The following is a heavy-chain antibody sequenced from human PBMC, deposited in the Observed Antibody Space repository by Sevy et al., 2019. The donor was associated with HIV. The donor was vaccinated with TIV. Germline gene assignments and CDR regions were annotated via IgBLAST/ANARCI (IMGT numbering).Heavy chain of an antibody. J-gene: IGHJ4*02. Sequence: GGSLRLSCEVSGLTFSDYGMHWVRQAPGKGLEWLAVISYDGSDIYYPDSVEGRFTVSRDNSKNTLYLQMNRLRPEDTASYYCSNGSGGSYWGGFDYWGQGTLVTVSS. CDR2: ISYDGSDI. D-gene: IGHD1-26*01. V-gene: IGHV3-30*03. CDR1: GLTFSDYG. CDR3: SNGSGGSYWGGFDY.